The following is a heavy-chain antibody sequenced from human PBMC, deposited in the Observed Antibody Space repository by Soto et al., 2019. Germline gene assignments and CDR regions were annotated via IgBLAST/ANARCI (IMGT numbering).Heavy chain of an antibody. J-gene: IGHJ5*02. D-gene: IGHD4-17*01. CDR3: ARHGFYGDFSPNYFDP. CDR2: IYPSDSDT. V-gene: IGHV5-51*01. CDR1: GYSFTNYW. Sequence: GESLKISCKGSGYSFTNYWIAWVRQMPGKGLEYMGIIYPSDSDTRYSPSFQGQVTISADKSISTAYLQWSGLKASDTAIYYCARHGFYGDFSPNYFDPWGQGTLVTVSS.